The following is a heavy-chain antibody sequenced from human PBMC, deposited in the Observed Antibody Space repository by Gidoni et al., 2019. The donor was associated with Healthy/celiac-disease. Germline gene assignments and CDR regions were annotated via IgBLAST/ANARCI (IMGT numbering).Heavy chain of an antibody. V-gene: IGHV3-21*01. CDR3: ARGKSQLQGYYGMDV. D-gene: IGHD3-10*01. CDR1: GFTVSSYS. Sequence: EVQLVESGGGLVKPGGSLRLSCAASGFTVSSYSMNWVRQAPGKGLEWVSSISSSSSYIDYADSVKGRFTISRDNAKNSLYLQMNSLRAEDTAVYYCARGKSQLQGYYGMDVWGQGTTVTVSS. CDR2: ISSSSSYI. J-gene: IGHJ6*02.